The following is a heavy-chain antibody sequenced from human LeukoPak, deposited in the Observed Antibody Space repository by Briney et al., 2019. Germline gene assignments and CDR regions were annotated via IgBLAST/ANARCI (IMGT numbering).Heavy chain of an antibody. CDR1: GYTFTSYG. D-gene: IGHD3-22*01. J-gene: IGHJ4*02. CDR3: AREGLTYYYDSSGYYYPYYFDY. CDR2: ISAYNGNT. Sequence: ASVKVSCKASGYTFTSYGISWVRQAPGQGLEWMGWISAYNGNTNYAQKLQGRVTMTTDTSTSTAYMELRSLRSDDTAVYYCAREGLTYYYDSSGYYYPYYFDYWGQGTLVTVSS. V-gene: IGHV1-18*01.